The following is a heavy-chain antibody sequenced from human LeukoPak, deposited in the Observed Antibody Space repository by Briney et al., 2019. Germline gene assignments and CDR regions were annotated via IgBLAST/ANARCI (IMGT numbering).Heavy chain of an antibody. CDR3: AKDRAVTGFYDY. V-gene: IGHV3-23*01. CDR2: ITGSGGST. Sequence: GGSLRLSCAASGFTFSSYAMSWVRQAPGKGLEWVSVITGSGGSTFYADSVKGRFTISRDNSKNTLYLQMNSLSAEDTALYYCAKDRAVTGFYDYWGQGTPVTVSS. CDR1: GFTFSSYA. J-gene: IGHJ4*02. D-gene: IGHD2-21*02.